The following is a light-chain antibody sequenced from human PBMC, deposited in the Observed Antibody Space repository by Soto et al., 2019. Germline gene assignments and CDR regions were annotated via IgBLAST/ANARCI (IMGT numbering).Light chain of an antibody. CDR2: DAS. J-gene: IGKJ4*01. V-gene: IGKV3-15*01. CDR3: QQCRNWPLT. CDR1: QNVYNN. Sequence: IVLTQSPATLSVSPGEGATLSCKASQNVYNNLAWYQQRPGQPPRLLIYDASTRATGISARFSGSAYGTEFTLTISSLQSEDFAVYFCQQCRNWPLTFGGGTKVEIK.